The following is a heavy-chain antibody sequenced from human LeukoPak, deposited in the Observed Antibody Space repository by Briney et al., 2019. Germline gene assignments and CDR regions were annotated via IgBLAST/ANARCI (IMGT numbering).Heavy chain of an antibody. J-gene: IGHJ4*02. CDR3: AKPPEVGATVGYFDY. CDR2: ISSDGNHK. D-gene: IGHD1-26*01. V-gene: IGHV3-30-3*02. Sequence: ERSLRLSCAASGFTFSTYAMHWVRQAPGKGLEWVAAISSDGNHKHFADSVRGRFTISRDNSKNTLYLQMNSLRAEDTAVYYCAKPPEVGATVGYFDYWGQGTLVTVSS. CDR1: GFTFSTYA.